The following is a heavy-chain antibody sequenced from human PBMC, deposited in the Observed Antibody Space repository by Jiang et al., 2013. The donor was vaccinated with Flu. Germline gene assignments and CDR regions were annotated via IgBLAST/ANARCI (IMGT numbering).Heavy chain of an antibody. V-gene: IGHV1-69*01. Sequence: GSSVKVSCKASGGTFSNVISWVRQAPGQGLEWMGGFIPIFGTAHYAQKFQGRLTITADASTSTAYMELSSLRSEDTAVYYCARDSSSEAYPLLLYYFDLWGRGTLVTVSS. J-gene: IGHJ2*01. CDR1: GGTFSNV. D-gene: IGHD2-21*01. CDR3: ARDSSSEAYPLLLYYFDL. CDR2: FIPIFGTA.